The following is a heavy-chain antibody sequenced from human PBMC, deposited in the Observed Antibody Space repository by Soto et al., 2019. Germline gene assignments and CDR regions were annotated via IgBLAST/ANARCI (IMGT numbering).Heavy chain of an antibody. CDR3: ASRHYGGVNYYYYGMDV. CDR2: IIPIFGTA. D-gene: IGHD4-17*01. J-gene: IGHJ6*02. Sequence: QVQLVQSGAEVKKPGSSVKVSCKASGGTFSSYAISWVRQAPGQGLEWMGGIIPIFGTANYAQKFQGRVTITADESMSTAYMELSSLRSEDTAVYYCASRHYGGVNYYYYGMDVWGQGTTVTVSS. CDR1: GGTFSSYA. V-gene: IGHV1-69*01.